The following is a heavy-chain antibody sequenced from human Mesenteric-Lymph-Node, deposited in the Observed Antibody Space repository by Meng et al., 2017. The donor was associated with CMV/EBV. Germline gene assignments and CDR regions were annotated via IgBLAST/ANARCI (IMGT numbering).Heavy chain of an antibody. D-gene: IGHD2-21*02. CDR3: VREDPLPPQNFDL. CDR1: GFTFDDYA. J-gene: IGHJ4*02. CDR2: ISWNSGSI. V-gene: IGHV3-9*01. Sequence: SLKISCAASGFTFDDYAMHWVRQAPGKGLEWVSGISWNSGSIGYADSVKGRFTISRDNAKNSLFLQMNNLRVEDTAVYFCVREDPLPPQNFDLWGQGTLVTVSS.